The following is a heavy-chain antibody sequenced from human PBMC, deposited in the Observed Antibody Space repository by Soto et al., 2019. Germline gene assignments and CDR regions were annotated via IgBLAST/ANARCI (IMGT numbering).Heavy chain of an antibody. CDR3: ASGDFGAFDI. V-gene: IGHV3-53*04. D-gene: IGHD4-17*01. CDR1: GFTVSSNY. J-gene: IGHJ3*02. CDR2: IYSGGST. Sequence: EVQLVESGGGLVQPGGSLRLSCAASGFTVSSNYMSWVRQAPGKGLEWVSVIYSGGSTYYADSVKGRFTISRHNSKNTLFLQMNSLRAEDTGVYYCASGDFGAFDIWGQGTMVTVSS.